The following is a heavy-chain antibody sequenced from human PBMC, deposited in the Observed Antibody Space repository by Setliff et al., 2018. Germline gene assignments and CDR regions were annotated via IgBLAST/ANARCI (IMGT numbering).Heavy chain of an antibody. V-gene: IGHV4-31*03. J-gene: IGHJ5*02. Sequence: PSETLSLTCTVSGGSISSGGYYWSWIRQHPGKGLEWIGYIYYSGSTYYNPSLKSRVTISVDTSKNQFSLKLSSVTAADTAVYYCARRPSGGSSRFYNWFDPWGQGTLVTVSS. D-gene: IGHD6-6*01. CDR3: ARRPSGGSSRFYNWFDP. CDR2: IYYSGST. CDR1: GGSISSGGYY.